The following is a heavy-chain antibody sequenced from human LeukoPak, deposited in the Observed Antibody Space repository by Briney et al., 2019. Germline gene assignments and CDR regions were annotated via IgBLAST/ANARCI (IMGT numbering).Heavy chain of an antibody. J-gene: IGHJ4*02. CDR2: ISYDGSNK. D-gene: IGHD6-13*01. CDR1: GFNFSTYP. CDR3: AKNGAYSSSWYYFDY. V-gene: IGHV3-30*18. Sequence: GGSLRLSCAPSGFNFSTYPMHWVRQAPGKGLEWVAVISYDGSNKYYADSVKGRFTISRDNSKNTLYLQMNSLRAEDTAVYYCAKNGAYSSSWYYFDYWGQGTLVTVSS.